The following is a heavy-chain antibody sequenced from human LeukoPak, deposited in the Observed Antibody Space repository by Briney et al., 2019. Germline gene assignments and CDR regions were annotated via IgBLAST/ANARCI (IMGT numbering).Heavy chain of an antibody. D-gene: IGHD3-22*01. V-gene: IGHV1-69*13. CDR3: ARRYYHDSSGYYYVY. J-gene: IGHJ4*02. CDR1: GGTFSSYA. Sequence: SVKVSCKASGGTFSSYAISWVRQAPGQGLEWMGGIIPIFGTANYAQEFQGRVTITADESTSTAYMELSSLRSEDTAVYYCARRYYHDSSGYYYVYWGQGTLVTVSS. CDR2: IIPIFGTA.